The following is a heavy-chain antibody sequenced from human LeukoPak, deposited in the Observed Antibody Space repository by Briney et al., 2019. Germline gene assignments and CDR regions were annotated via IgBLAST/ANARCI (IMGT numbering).Heavy chain of an antibody. V-gene: IGHV3-30-3*01. CDR2: ISYDGSNK. CDR1: GFTFSSYA. CDR3: ARDGVGYSYGLFDY. Sequence: PGGSLRLSCAASGFTFSSYAMHWVRQAPGKGLEWVAVISYDGSNKYYADSVKGRFTISRDNSKNTLYLQMNSLRAEDTAVYYCARDGVGYSYGLFDYWGQGTLVTVSS. D-gene: IGHD5-18*01. J-gene: IGHJ4*02.